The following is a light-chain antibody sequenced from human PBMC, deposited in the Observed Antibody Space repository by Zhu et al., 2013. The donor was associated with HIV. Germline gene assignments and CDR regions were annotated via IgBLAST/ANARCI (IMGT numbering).Light chain of an antibody. Sequence: IQLTQSPSSLSASLGDKVTITCRASENIRTWMAWYQQIPGKAPNLLISQASTLQRGAPTRISGSGSGTEFTLTISSLQSEDFAVYYCQQYNKWPPPWTFGQGTKVEIK. J-gene: IGKJ1*01. CDR1: ENIRTW. CDR2: QAS. CDR3: QQYNKWPPPWT. V-gene: IGKV1-5*03.